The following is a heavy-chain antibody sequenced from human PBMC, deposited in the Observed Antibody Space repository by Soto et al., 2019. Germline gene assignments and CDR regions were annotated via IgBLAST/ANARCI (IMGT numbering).Heavy chain of an antibody. J-gene: IGHJ4*02. CDR3: VRGEAV. Sequence: ASVKVSCKASGYTFTEYYMHWVRQAPGQGLEWMGWINTNNGGTIYAPKFQGRVTMTRDTSISTAYMEMSSLRSDDTAVYYCVRGEAVWGQGTLVTVSS. V-gene: IGHV1-2*02. CDR1: GYTFTEYY. D-gene: IGHD1-26*01. CDR2: INTNNGGT.